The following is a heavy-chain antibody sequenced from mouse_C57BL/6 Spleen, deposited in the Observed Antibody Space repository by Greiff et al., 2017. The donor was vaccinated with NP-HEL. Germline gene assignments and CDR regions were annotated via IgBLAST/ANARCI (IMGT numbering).Heavy chain of an antibody. D-gene: IGHD2-5*01. CDR2: ISSGGSYT. V-gene: IGHV5-6*02. J-gene: IGHJ4*01. CDR1: GFTFSSYG. CDR3: ARRSNSAYAMDY. Sequence: EVKLVESGGDLVKPGGSLKLSCAASGFTFSSYGMSWVRQTPDKRLEWVATISSGGSYTYYPDSVKGRFTISRDNAKNTLYLQMSSLKSEDTAMYYCARRSNSAYAMDYWGQGTSVTVSS.